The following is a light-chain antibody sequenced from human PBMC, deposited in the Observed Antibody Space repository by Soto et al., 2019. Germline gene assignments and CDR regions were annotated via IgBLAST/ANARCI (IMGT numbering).Light chain of an antibody. CDR2: WAS. V-gene: IGKV4-1*01. Sequence: DIVMTQSPDSIAVSLGDRAKIHRKYLQSVLYSSNNKTYLAWYQQKPGQPPKLLRYWASTRESGVHDRGSGSGSGTDCTLTSSSLKAEDVAVYDCQQYYSTPLTVGGGTKVEI. CDR3: QQYYSTPLT. CDR1: QSVLYSSNNKTY. J-gene: IGKJ4*01.